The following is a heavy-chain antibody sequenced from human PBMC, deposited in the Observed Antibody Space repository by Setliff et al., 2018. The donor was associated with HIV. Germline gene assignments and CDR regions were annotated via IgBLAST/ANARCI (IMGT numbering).Heavy chain of an antibody. CDR1: GFTFSSYA. CDR3: ARVREGYESSGFYVYYYYYMDL. J-gene: IGHJ6*03. V-gene: IGHV3-30*04. D-gene: IGHD6-19*01. Sequence: PGGSLRLSCAASGFTFSSYAMHWVRQAPGKGLEWVAVISYDGSDKFYADSVKGRFTISRDNSKNTLYLQMNSLRAEDTAVYYCARVREGYESSGFYVYYYYYMDLWGKGTTVTVSS. CDR2: ISYDGSDK.